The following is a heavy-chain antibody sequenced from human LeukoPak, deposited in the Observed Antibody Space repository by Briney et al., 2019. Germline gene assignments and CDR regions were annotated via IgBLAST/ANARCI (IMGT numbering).Heavy chain of an antibody. V-gene: IGHV1-69*01. CDR1: GGTFRSYA. D-gene: IGHD1-26*01. CDR3: ARDTVGAAYDAFDI. CDR2: IIPIFGTA. Sequence: SSVKVSCKASGGTFRSYAISWVRQAPGQGLEWMGGIIPIFGTANYAQTFQGRVTITADESTSTAYMELSSLRAEDTAVYYCARDTVGAAYDAFDIWGQRTMVTVSS. J-gene: IGHJ3*02.